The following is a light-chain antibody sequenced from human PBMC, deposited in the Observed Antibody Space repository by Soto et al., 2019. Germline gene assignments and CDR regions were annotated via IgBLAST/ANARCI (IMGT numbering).Light chain of an antibody. Sequence: QSVLTQPPSASGTPGQRVTISCSGSSSNIGSNAVSWYQHFPGTAPKVLIYSDDQRLSGVPDRFSGSKSGTSASLAISGLQAEDEADYFCAAWGDSLNTWVFGGGTKLTVL. CDR1: SSNIGSNA. J-gene: IGLJ3*02. CDR3: AAWGDSLNTWV. V-gene: IGLV1-44*01. CDR2: SDD.